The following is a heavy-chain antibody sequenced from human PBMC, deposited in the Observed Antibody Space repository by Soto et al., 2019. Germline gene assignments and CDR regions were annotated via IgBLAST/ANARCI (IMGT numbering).Heavy chain of an antibody. CDR3: ARDATAFDYGDYNMGYFDY. V-gene: IGHV1-18*01. CDR1: GYTFTRYG. D-gene: IGHD4-17*01. J-gene: IGHJ4*02. CDR2: ISAYNGNT. Sequence: QVQLVQSGAEVKKPGASVKVSCKASGYTFTRYGISWVRQAPGQGLEWMGWISAYNGNTNYAQKLQGRVTMTTDTSTSTAYMELRSLRSEDTAVYYCARDATAFDYGDYNMGYFDYWGQRTLVTVSS.